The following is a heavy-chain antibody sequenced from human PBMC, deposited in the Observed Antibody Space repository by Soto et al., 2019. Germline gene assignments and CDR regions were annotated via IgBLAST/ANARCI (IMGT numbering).Heavy chain of an antibody. CDR1: GGTFSSYA. CDR3: ARDRGVATIRHYYYDMDF. J-gene: IGHJ6*02. V-gene: IGHV1-69*06. CDR2: IIPIFGTA. D-gene: IGHD5-12*01. Sequence: SVKVSCKASGGTFSSYAISWVRQAPGQGLEWMGGIIPIFGTANYAQKFQGRVTITADKSTSTAYMELSSLRSEDTAVYYCARDRGVATIRHYYYDMDFGGQGTTVTVSS.